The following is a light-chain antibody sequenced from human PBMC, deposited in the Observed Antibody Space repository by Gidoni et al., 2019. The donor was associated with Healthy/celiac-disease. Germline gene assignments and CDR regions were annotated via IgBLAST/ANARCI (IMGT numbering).Light chain of an antibody. J-gene: IGKJ1*01. Sequence: DIQMTQSPSTLSASVGDRVTITCRASQSISSWLAWYQQKPGKAPKLLIYKASSLESGVPSRFSGSGSGTEFTLTISSLQRDDFATYYRQQYNSYRTFGQGTKVEIK. CDR2: KAS. CDR3: QQYNSYRT. CDR1: QSISSW. V-gene: IGKV1-5*03.